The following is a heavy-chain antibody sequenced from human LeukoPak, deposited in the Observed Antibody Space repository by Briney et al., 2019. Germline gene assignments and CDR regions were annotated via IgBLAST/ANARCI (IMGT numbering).Heavy chain of an antibody. CDR1: GGTFSSYA. D-gene: IGHD3-10*01. J-gene: IGHJ5*02. CDR3: ARDRMVRGASGWFDP. V-gene: IGHV1-69*05. Sequence: ASVKVSCKASGGTFSSYAISWVRQAPGQGLEWMGGIIPIFGTANYAQKFQGRVTITTDESTSTAYMELSSLRSEDTAVYYCARDRMVRGASGWFDPWGQGTLVTVSS. CDR2: IIPIFGTA.